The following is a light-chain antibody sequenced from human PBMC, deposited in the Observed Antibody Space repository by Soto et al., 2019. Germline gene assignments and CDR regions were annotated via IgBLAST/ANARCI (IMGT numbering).Light chain of an antibody. Sequence: DIQMTQSPYTLSASVGDRVTITCRASQSISHWLACYQKKPWKAPKLLIYDASSLESGVPSRFSGSGSGTEFTLTISSPQPDDFATYYCQQYNSYSPWTCGQGTKLEIK. CDR3: QQYNSYSPWT. CDR2: DAS. CDR1: QSISHW. V-gene: IGKV1-5*01. J-gene: IGKJ1*01.